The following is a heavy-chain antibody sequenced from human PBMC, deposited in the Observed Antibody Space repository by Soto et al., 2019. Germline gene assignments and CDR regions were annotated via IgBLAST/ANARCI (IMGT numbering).Heavy chain of an antibody. Sequence: QVTLKESGPVLVKPTETLTLTCTVSGFSLRNARMGVSWIRQPPGKALEWLAHVLSNDEKSYNKSLQTRLTISKDTSKSQVVLTMTYMDLVDTATYFCARMLAVNYYYYYVDVWGEGTTVTVSS. CDR2: VLSNDEK. D-gene: IGHD3-22*01. CDR1: GFSLRNARMG. V-gene: IGHV2-26*01. J-gene: IGHJ6*03. CDR3: ARMLAVNYYYYYVDV.